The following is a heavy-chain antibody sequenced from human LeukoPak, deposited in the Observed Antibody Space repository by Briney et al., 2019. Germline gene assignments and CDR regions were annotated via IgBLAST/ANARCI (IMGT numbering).Heavy chain of an antibody. CDR1: GFTFSSYA. D-gene: IGHD5-18*01. J-gene: IGHJ4*02. CDR2: ISGSGGST. Sequence: GGSLRLSCAASGFTFSSYAMSWVRRAPGKGLEWVSGISGSGGSTYYADSVTGRFTISRDNSKNTLYLQMNSLRAEDTAVYYCAKDPARGYSYGRFDYWGQGTLVTVSS. V-gene: IGHV3-23*01. CDR3: AKDPARGYSYGRFDY.